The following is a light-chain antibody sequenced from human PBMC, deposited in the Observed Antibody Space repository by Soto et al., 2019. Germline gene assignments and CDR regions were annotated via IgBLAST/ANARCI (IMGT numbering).Light chain of an antibody. CDR2: DVS. Sequence: QSVLTQPASVSGSPGQSITISCTGTSSDVGGYNYVSWYQQHPGTAPKLLIYDVSNRPSGVSNRFSGSKSGNTASLTISGLQAEDEADYYCSSYTSSSTSLVFGGGTKLTVL. J-gene: IGLJ2*01. CDR3: SSYTSSSTSLV. V-gene: IGLV2-14*01. CDR1: SSDVGGYNY.